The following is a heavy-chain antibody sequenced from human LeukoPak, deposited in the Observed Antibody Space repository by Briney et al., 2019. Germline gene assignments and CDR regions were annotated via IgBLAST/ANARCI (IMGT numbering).Heavy chain of an antibody. CDR2: IKQDGSEK. J-gene: IGHJ3*02. D-gene: IGHD3-10*01. CDR1: GFTFSSYW. V-gene: IGHV3-7*01. CDR3: ARDRGSGSYPSDAFDI. Sequence: GGSLRLSCAASGFTFSSYWMSWVRQAPGKGLEWVANIKQDGSEKYYVDSVKGRFTISRDNAKNSLYLQMNSLRAEDTAVYYCARDRGSGSYPSDAFDIWGQGTMVTVSS.